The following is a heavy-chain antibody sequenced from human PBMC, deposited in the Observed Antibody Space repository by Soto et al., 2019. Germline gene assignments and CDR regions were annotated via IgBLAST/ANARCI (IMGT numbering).Heavy chain of an antibody. CDR3: AISVYNWNDGFFDY. Sequence: QVQLVESGGSVVQPGRSLRLSCAASGFTFSTYGMHWVRQAPGKGLEWVAVISYDGVNKYYADSVKGRFTISRDNSKNKLYLQMNSLSAEDTVVYYCAISVYNWNDGFFDYWGQGTLVTGSS. D-gene: IGHD1-1*01. CDR1: GFTFSTYG. CDR2: ISYDGVNK. J-gene: IGHJ4*02. V-gene: IGHV3-30*03.